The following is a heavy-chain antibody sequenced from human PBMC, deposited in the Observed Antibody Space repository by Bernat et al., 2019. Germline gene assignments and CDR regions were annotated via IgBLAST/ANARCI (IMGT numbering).Heavy chain of an antibody. J-gene: IGHJ4*02. D-gene: IGHD3-10*01. CDR1: GFTFSSYG. CDR3: ASGDYYGSGSAFDY. V-gene: IGHV3-48*02. Sequence: VQLVESGGGVVQPGRSLRLSCAASGFTFSSYGMHWVRQAPGKGLEWVSYISSSSSTIYYADSVKGRFTISRDNAKNSLYLQMNSLRDEDTAVYYCASGDYYGSGSAFDYWGQGTLVTVSS. CDR2: ISSSSSTI.